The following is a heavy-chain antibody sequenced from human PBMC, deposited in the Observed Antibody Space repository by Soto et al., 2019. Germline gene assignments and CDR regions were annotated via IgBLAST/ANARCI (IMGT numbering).Heavy chain of an antibody. CDR1: GFTFSSYA. Sequence: GGSLRLSCAASGFTFSSYAMNWVRQAPGKGLEWVSAISGSGGSTYYADSVKGRFTISRDNSKNTLYLQMNSLRSEDTAVYYCAKVFSGYSTGWWKIDPWGQGSLVTVSS. V-gene: IGHV3-23*01. D-gene: IGHD6-19*01. CDR2: ISGSGGST. CDR3: AKVFSGYSTGWWKIDP. J-gene: IGHJ5*02.